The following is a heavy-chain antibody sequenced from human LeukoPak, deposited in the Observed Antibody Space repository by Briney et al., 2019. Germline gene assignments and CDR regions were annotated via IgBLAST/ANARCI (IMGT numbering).Heavy chain of an antibody. Sequence: GGSLRLSCAASGFTLSNHWMTWVRQVPGRGPEWVANVNRDGSETYYLDSVKGRFTISRDNAKSSLFLQMNSLRVEDTAVYYCVRAMDVWGQGTTVTVSS. J-gene: IGHJ6*02. CDR1: GFTLSNHW. CDR2: VNRDGSET. CDR3: VRAMDV. V-gene: IGHV3-7*03.